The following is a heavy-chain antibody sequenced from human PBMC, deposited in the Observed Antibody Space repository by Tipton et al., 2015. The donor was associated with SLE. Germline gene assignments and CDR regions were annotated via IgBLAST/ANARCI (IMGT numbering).Heavy chain of an antibody. CDR2: INHSGST. J-gene: IGHJ4*02. CDR3: ARGYCSSTSCAPGGY. Sequence: LRLSCAVYGGSFSGYYWSWIRQPPGKGLEWIGEINHSGSTNYNPSLKSRVTISVDTSKNQFSLKLSSVTAADTAVYYCARGYCSSTSCAPGGYWRQGTLVTVSS. D-gene: IGHD2-2*01. V-gene: IGHV4-34*01. CDR1: GGSFSGYY.